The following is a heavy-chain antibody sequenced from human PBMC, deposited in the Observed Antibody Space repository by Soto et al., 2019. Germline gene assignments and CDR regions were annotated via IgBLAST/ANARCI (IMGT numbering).Heavy chain of an antibody. CDR1: GGSFSGYY. Sequence: QVQFHQWGAGLLKPSETLTLTCAVSGGSFSGYYWNWICQRPGEGLAWLGESRRSGSTTYNPSLKGRVTTTENTSKNQSALSVTAVTAADTALYYWARGPLMTEYYNSGRRDGGYFAFWGQGHLVTVSS. J-gene: IGHJ4*02. V-gene: IGHV4-34*01. CDR2: SRRSGST. CDR3: ARGPLMTEYYNSGRRDGGYFAF. D-gene: IGHD3-10*01.